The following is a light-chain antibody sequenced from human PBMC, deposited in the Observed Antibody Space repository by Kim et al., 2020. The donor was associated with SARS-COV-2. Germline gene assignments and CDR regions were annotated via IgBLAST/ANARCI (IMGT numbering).Light chain of an antibody. Sequence: GLSVTISGTGTSSDLGGYDYVSWYQHHPGKAPKLMIYEVSNRPSGVPARFSGSKSGNTASLTVSGLQAEDEADYYCSSYAGSNHWVFGGGTQLTVL. CDR2: EVS. CDR3: SSYAGSNHWV. V-gene: IGLV2-8*01. J-gene: IGLJ3*02. CDR1: SSDLGGYDY.